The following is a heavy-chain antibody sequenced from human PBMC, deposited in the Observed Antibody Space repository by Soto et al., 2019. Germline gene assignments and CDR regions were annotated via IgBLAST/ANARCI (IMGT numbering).Heavy chain of an antibody. J-gene: IGHJ2*01. V-gene: IGHV4-59*01. CDR1: GVSIISYY. Sequence: SSTXSLTGTFSGVSIISYYLIWIRHPPGKGLEWIGYIYYSWSPNYSPSLESRVTISEDTYKNQFSLKMSSVTAADTDIYYCEGGRDDYKGWYLDLWGRGTLVTVSS. CDR2: IYYSWSP. D-gene: IGHD4-4*01. CDR3: EGGRDDYKGWYLDL.